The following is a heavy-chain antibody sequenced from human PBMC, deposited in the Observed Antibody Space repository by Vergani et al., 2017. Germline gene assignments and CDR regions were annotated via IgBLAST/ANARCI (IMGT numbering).Heavy chain of an antibody. J-gene: IGHJ4*02. CDR2: ISSSSSYI. CDR1: GFTFSSYS. D-gene: IGHD3-22*01. Sequence: VQLVESGGGVVQPGRSLRLSCAASGFTFSSYSMNWVRQAPGKGLEWVSSISSSSSYIYYADSVKGRFTISRDNAKNSLYLQMNSLRAEDTAVYYCARVAWDRSGYADYWGQGTLGTVSS. CDR3: ARVAWDRSGYADY. V-gene: IGHV3-21*01.